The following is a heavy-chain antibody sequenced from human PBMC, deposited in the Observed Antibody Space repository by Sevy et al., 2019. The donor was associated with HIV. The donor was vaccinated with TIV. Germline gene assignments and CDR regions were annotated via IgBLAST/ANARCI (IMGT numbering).Heavy chain of an antibody. CDR2: ISESDERI. CDR3: ARNLGALPNYYYGVDV. CDR1: GFTFSSYG. D-gene: IGHD6-6*01. V-gene: IGHV3-23*01. J-gene: IGHJ6*02. Sequence: GGSLRLSCGASGFTFSSYGMSWVRQVPGKGLEWISTISESDERIKHADSVKGRFTISRDNSKKILYLQMRSLRAEDTAVYYCARNLGALPNYYYGVDVWGQGTTVTVPS.